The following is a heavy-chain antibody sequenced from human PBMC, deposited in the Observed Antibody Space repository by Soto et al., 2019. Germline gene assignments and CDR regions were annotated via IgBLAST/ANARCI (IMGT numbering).Heavy chain of an antibody. V-gene: IGHV4-4*07. CDR3: ARDIPRHCSGGSCSFDY. D-gene: IGHD2-15*01. CDR2: IYTSGST. Sequence: SETLSLTCTVSGGSISSYYWSWIRQPAGKGLEWIGRIYTSGSTNYNPSLKSRVTMSVDTSKNQFSLKLSSVTAADTAVYYCARDIPRHCSGGSCSFDYWGQGTLVTVSS. CDR1: GGSISSYY. J-gene: IGHJ4*02.